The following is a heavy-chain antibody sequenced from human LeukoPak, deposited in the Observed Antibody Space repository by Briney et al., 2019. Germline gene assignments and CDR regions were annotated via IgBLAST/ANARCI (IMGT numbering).Heavy chain of an antibody. Sequence: GASVKVSCKASGYTFTSHAMNWVRQALGQGLEWMGWINTNTGNPTYAQGFTGRFVFSLDTFVSTAYLQISSLKAEDTAVYYCARELWLQWELTEGVLDYWGQGTLVTVSS. CDR1: GYTFTSHA. V-gene: IGHV7-4-1*02. CDR2: INTNTGNP. J-gene: IGHJ4*02. CDR3: ARELWLQWELTEGVLDY. D-gene: IGHD1-26*01.